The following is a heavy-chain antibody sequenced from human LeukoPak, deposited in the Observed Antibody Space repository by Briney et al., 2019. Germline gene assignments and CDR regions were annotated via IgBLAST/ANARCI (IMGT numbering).Heavy chain of an antibody. D-gene: IGHD2-2*03. J-gene: IGHJ5*02. CDR1: GGSISSYY. CDR2: IYTSGST. CDR3: ARDNGYCSTTSCLRGNWFDP. V-gene: IGHV4-4*07. Sequence: SETLSLTCTVSGGSISSYYWSWIRQPAGKGLEWIGRIYTSGSTNYNPSLKSRVTMSVDTSKNQFSLKLSSVTAAGTAVYYCARDNGYCSTTSCLRGNWFDPWGQGTLVTVSS.